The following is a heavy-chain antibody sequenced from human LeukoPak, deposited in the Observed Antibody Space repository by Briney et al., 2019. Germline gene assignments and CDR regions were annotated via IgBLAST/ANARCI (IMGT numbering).Heavy chain of an antibody. Sequence: SETLSLTCTVSGGSISSYYWSWIRQPAGKGLEWIGRIYSSGSTNYSPSLKSRVTISLDTSMNQFSLKLSSVTAADTAVYYCAREEYSSSWYNWFDPWGQGTLVTVSS. V-gene: IGHV4-4*07. J-gene: IGHJ5*02. CDR3: AREEYSSSWYNWFDP. D-gene: IGHD6-13*01. CDR2: IYSSGST. CDR1: GGSISSYY.